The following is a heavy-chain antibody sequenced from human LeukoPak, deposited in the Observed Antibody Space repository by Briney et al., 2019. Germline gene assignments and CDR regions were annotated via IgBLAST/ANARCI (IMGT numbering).Heavy chain of an antibody. D-gene: IGHD3-3*01. J-gene: IGHJ3*02. CDR1: GFTFSSYS. CDR2: ISSSSSYI. Sequence: GGSLRLSCAGSGFTFSSYSMNWVRQAPGKGLEWVSSISSSSSYIYYADSVKGRFTISRDNAKNSLYLQMNSLRAEDTAVYYCARDEADSDFWSGSPIWGQGTMVTVSS. CDR3: ARDEADSDFWSGSPI. V-gene: IGHV3-21*01.